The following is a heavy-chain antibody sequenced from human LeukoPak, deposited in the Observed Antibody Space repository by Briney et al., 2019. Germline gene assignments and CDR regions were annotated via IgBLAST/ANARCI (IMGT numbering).Heavy chain of an antibody. CDR2: IYSGGST. Sequence: PGGSLRLSCAASGFTVSSNYMSWVRQAPGKGLEWVSVIYSGGSTYYADSVKGRFTISRDNSKNTLYLQMNSLRAEDTAVYYCARVAPLYCNGGSCYSRKSWYYFDYWGQGTLVTVSS. CDR1: GFTVSSNY. CDR3: ARVAPLYCNGGSCYSRKSWYYFDY. D-gene: IGHD2-15*01. J-gene: IGHJ4*02. V-gene: IGHV3-53*01.